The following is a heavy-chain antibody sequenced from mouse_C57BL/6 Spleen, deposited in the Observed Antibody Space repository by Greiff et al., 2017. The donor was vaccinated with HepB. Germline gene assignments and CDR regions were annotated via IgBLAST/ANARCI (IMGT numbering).Heavy chain of an antibody. D-gene: IGHD2-5*01. Sequence: QVQLQQPGAELVKPGASVKLSCKASGYTFTSYWMQWVKQRPGQGLEWIGVIDPSDSYTNYNQKFKGKATLTVDTSSSTAYMQLSSLTSEDSAVYYCAREGYSNDYWGQGTTLTVSS. CDR2: IDPSDSYT. V-gene: IGHV1-50*01. J-gene: IGHJ2*01. CDR1: GYTFTSYW. CDR3: AREGYSNDY.